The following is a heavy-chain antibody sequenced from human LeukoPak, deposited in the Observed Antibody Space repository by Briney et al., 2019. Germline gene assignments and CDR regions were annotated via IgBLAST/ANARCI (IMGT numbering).Heavy chain of an antibody. CDR1: GGSISSYY. J-gene: IGHJ4*02. D-gene: IGHD3-10*01. Sequence: SETLSLTCTVSGGSISSYYWSWIRQPPGKGLEWIGYIYYSGSTNYNPSLKSRVTISVDTSKNQFSLKLSSVTAADTAVYYCARAGITMVRGPISDWGQGTLVTVSS. CDR2: IYYSGST. V-gene: IGHV4-59*01. CDR3: ARAGITMVRGPISD.